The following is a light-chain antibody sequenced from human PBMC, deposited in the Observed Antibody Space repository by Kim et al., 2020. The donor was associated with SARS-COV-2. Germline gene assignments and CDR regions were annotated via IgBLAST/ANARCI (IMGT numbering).Light chain of an antibody. CDR1: QSVSSSY. V-gene: IGKV3D-20*01. CDR2: GAS. Sequence: EIVLTQSPATLSLSPGERATLSCEASQSVSSSYLAWYQQKPGLAPRLLIYGASNRATGIPDRFSGSGSGTDFTLTISRLEPEDFAVYYCQQYGTSPWTFGQGTKVDIK. J-gene: IGKJ1*01. CDR3: QQYGTSPWT.